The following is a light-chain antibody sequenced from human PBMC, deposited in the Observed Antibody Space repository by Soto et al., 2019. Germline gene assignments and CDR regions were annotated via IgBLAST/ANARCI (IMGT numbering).Light chain of an antibody. J-gene: IGKJ3*01. CDR1: QDITSY. V-gene: IGKV1-33*01. CDR3: QHCDYLPI. Sequence: DIQMPQSPSSLSASVGDRVTITCQASQDITSYLNWYQHKPGKAPKLLIYDASILEAGVPSRFSGSGSGTDFTFTISRLQPEDVATYYCQHCDYLPIFGPGTTVDFK. CDR2: DAS.